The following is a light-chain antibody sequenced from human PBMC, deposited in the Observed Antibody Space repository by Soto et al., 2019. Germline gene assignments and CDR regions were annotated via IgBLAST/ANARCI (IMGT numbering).Light chain of an antibody. J-gene: IGKJ2*01. CDR2: WAS. Sequence: DIVMTQSPDSLAVSLGERATINCKSSQSVSYSSNNKNYLAWYQQKPGQPPKLLIYWASTRESGVPDRFSGSWSGTDFTLTIGSLQAEDVAVYYCQQYYSTPPTFGQGTKLEIK. V-gene: IGKV4-1*01. CDR1: QSVSYSSNNKNY. CDR3: QQYYSTPPT.